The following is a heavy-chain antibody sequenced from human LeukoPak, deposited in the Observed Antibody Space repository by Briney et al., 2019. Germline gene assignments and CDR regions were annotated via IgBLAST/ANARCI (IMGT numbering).Heavy chain of an antibody. CDR1: GFTFSRYA. D-gene: IGHD6-13*01. CDR2: ISGRGGST. V-gene: IGHV3-23*01. Sequence: GRSLRLSCGDSGFTFSRYALSWVRQAPGKGLERVSGISGRGGSTYDAGTVMSRVSVSRDNSKGTLYLQLNSLRVEDTAVYYCAKVDGVRAAPGRGRVDSWGQGTLVTVSS. J-gene: IGHJ4*02. CDR3: AKVDGVRAAPGRGRVDS.